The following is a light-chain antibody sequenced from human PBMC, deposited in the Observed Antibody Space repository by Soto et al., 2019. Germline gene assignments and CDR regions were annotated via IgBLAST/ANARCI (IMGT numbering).Light chain of an antibody. Sequence: EIVLTQSPGTLSLSPGEGATLSCRASQSVSSSYLAWYQQKPGQAPRLLIYGASSRATGIPDRFSGSGSGTDFTLTIGRLEPEDFAVYYCQQYGSSPRITFGQGTRLEIK. CDR1: QSVSSSY. CDR3: QQYGSSPRIT. CDR2: GAS. V-gene: IGKV3-20*01. J-gene: IGKJ5*01.